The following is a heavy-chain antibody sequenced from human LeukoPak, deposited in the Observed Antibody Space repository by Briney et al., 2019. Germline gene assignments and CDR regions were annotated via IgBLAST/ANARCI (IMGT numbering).Heavy chain of an antibody. V-gene: IGHV3-53*05. J-gene: IGHJ4*02. Sequence: PGGSLRLSCAASGFTVSSNYMSWVRQAPGKGLEWVSVIYSGGSTYYADSVKGRFTISRDNSKNTLYLQMNSLRAEDTAVYYCARDRPYDSSGGFDYWGQGTLVTVSS. CDR2: IYSGGST. CDR3: ARDRPYDSSGGFDY. CDR1: GFTVSSNY. D-gene: IGHD3-22*01.